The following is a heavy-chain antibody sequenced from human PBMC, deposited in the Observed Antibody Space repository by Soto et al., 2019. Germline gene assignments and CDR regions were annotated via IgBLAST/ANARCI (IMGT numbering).Heavy chain of an antibody. D-gene: IGHD3-10*01. CDR3: ARTLSGFTYGSRQFYFDY. CDR1: GDPITSYF. J-gene: IGHJ4*02. Sequence: LSLTCTVSGDPITSYFWSWIRQPAGKGLEWIGHMFPGGTTSHNSSLKSRVSMSIDTSKNQFSLTLTSVTAADTAVYYCARTLSGFTYGSRQFYFDYWGQGTLVTVSS. CDR2: MFPGGTT. V-gene: IGHV4-4*07.